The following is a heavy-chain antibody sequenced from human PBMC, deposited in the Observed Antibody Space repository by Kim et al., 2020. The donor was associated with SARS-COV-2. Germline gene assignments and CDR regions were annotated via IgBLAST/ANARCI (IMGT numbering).Heavy chain of an antibody. V-gene: IGHV1-3*01. J-gene: IGHJ4*02. CDR3: ARNLYGGTSFDY. D-gene: IGHD4-17*01. Sequence: KYSQKFQGRVTITRDTSASTAYMELSSLRSEDTAVYYCARNLYGGTSFDYWGQGTLVTVSS.